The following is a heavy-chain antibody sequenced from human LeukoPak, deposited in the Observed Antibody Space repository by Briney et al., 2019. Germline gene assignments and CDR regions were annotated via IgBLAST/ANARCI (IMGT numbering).Heavy chain of an antibody. Sequence: SDPLPLTCTVSRRPINNYFRSRLQQPPPKALDYIGYIYYSGRTDYNPSLKSRVTISVDTSKNQFSLKLSSVTAADTAVYYCARQRGYDGYEFDYWGQGTLVTVSS. V-gene: IGHV4-59*08. D-gene: IGHD5-12*01. CDR3: ARQRGYDGYEFDY. CDR2: IYYSGRT. CDR1: RRPINNYF. J-gene: IGHJ4*02.